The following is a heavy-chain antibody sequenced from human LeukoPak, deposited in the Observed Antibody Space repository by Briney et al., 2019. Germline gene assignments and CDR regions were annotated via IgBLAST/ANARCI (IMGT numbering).Heavy chain of an antibody. CDR3: AKGYCSGSCYNGLDY. D-gene: IGHD2-15*01. Sequence: PGGSLRLSCAASGSTFSTYGMHGVRQAPGKGLEWVAFIRFDGTNKYYADSVKGRFAISRDSSKNTLYLQMNSLRAEDTAVYYCAKGYCSGSCYNGLDYWGQGTLVTVSS. J-gene: IGHJ4*02. CDR1: GSTFSTYG. CDR2: IRFDGTNK. V-gene: IGHV3-30*02.